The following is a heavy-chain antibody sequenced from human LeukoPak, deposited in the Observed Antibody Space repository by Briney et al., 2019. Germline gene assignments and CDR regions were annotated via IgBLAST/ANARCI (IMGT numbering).Heavy chain of an antibody. CDR1: GYSFTSYW. J-gene: IGHJ4*02. Sequence: GESLQISCQGSGYSFTSYWIGWVRQMPGKGQEWMGIIYPGDSDTRYSPSFQGQVTISADKSISTAYLQWSSLKASDTAMYYCAYGSDAYYFDYWGQGTLVTVSS. V-gene: IGHV5-51*01. D-gene: IGHD6-19*01. CDR3: AYGSDAYYFDY. CDR2: IYPGDSDT.